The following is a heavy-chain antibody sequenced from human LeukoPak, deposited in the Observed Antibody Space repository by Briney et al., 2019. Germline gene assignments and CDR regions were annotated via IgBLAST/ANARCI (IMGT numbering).Heavy chain of an antibody. V-gene: IGHV4-34*01. Sequence: PSETLSLTCAVYGGSFSGYYWSWIRQPPGKGLEWIGEINHSGSTNYNPSLKSRVTISVDTSKNQFSLKLSSVTAADTAVHYYASALPFQLVHWGQGTLVTVSS. D-gene: IGHD6-13*01. CDR1: GGSFSGYY. CDR2: INHSGST. CDR3: ASALPFQLVH. J-gene: IGHJ4*02.